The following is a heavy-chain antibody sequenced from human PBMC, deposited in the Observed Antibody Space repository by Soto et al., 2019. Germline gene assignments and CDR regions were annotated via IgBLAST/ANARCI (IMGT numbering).Heavy chain of an antibody. CDR3: ARLESSSWYVGY. Sequence: SWKGSGYSFTSYWIGWVRRMPGKGLEWMGIIYPGDSDTRYSPSFQGQVTISADKSISTAYLQWSSLKASDTAMYYCARLESSSWYVGYWGQGTLVTVSS. V-gene: IGHV5-51*01. CDR2: IYPGDSDT. CDR1: GYSFTSYW. J-gene: IGHJ4*02. D-gene: IGHD6-13*01.